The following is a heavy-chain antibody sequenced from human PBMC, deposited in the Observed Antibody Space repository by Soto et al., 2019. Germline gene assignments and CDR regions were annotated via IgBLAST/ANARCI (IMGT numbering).Heavy chain of an antibody. CDR1: GGTFSSYA. CDR2: IIPIFGTA. Sequence: GASVKVSCKASGGTFSSYAISWVRQAPGQGLEWMGGIIPIFGTANYAQKFQGRVTITADRSTSTAYMELSSLRSEDTAVYYCARGGFREEQWLADYWGQGTLVTVSS. D-gene: IGHD6-19*01. J-gene: IGHJ4*02. V-gene: IGHV1-69*06. CDR3: ARGGFREEQWLADY.